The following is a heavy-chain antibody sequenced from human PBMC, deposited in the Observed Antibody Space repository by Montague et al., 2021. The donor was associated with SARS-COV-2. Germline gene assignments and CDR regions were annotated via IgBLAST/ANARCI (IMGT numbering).Heavy chain of an antibody. CDR3: ASDFKNSYAMDV. Sequence: SETLSLTCAILVSWYTGADWKRIRLNPRNHSKSYGVFSHKEKTNYNPSLKSRVTISVQTSKNQFSLTVASVTAADTAIYYCASDFKNSYAMDVWGQGTTVIVSS. CDR2: FSHKEKT. J-gene: IGHJ6*02. CDR1: VSWYTGAD. D-gene: IGHD3/OR15-3a*01. V-gene: IGHV4-34*01.